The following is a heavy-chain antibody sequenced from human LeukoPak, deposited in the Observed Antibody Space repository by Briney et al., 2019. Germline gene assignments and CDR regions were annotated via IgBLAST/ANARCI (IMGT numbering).Heavy chain of an antibody. CDR3: ARIPLGTAMAPNVGVVGYYYYYYMDV. J-gene: IGHJ6*03. CDR1: GFTFSSSW. Sequence: GGSLRLSCAASGFTFSSSWMTWVRQAPGKGLEWVANIKKDGSDKNYVDSVKGRFTISRDNAKNSLFLQMNSLRAEDTAVYYCARIPLGTAMAPNVGVVGYYYYYYMDVWGKGTTVTVSS. V-gene: IGHV3-7*03. CDR2: IKKDGSDK. D-gene: IGHD5-18*01.